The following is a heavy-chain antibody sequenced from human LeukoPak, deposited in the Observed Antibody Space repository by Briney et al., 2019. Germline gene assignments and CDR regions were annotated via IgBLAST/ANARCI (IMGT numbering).Heavy chain of an antibody. V-gene: IGHV3-30-3*01. CDR3: ARVEGRWLQVDY. CDR1: GFTFSSYA. CDR2: ISYDGSNK. D-gene: IGHD5-24*01. J-gene: IGHJ4*02. Sequence: PGRSLRLSCAASGFTFSSYAMHWVRQAPGKGLEWVAVISYDGSNKYYADSVKGRFTISRDNSKNTLYLQMNSLRAEDTAVYYCARVEGRWLQVDYWGQGTLVTVSS.